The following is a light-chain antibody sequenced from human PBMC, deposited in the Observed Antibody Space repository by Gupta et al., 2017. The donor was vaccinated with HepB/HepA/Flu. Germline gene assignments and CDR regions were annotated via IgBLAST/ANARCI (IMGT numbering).Light chain of an antibody. CDR1: KLGDKY. CDR2: QDS. Sequence: SYELTQPPSVSVSPGQTASITCSGDKLGDKYACWYQQKPGQSPVLVIYQDSKRPSGIPERFSGSNSGNTATLTISGTQAMDEADYYCQAWDSSTEVFGGGTKLIVL. V-gene: IGLV3-1*01. CDR3: QAWDSSTEV. J-gene: IGLJ2*01.